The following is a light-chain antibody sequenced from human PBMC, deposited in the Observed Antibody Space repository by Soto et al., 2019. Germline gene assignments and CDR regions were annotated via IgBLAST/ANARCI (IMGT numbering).Light chain of an antibody. V-gene: IGKV3-20*01. Sequence: EIVLTQAAGTLSLSTGERATLSFRASQSISSRYLSWYQQRPGQAPRLLIYGASTRATGIPDRFSASGSGTDFTLTISRLEPEDFAVYYCQQYGAALPWAFGQGTKVDIK. CDR3: QQYGAALPWA. CDR1: QSISSRY. CDR2: GAS. J-gene: IGKJ1*01.